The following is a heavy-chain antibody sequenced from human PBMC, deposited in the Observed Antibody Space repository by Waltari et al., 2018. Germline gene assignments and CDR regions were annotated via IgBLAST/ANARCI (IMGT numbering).Heavy chain of an antibody. V-gene: IGHV4-4*02. D-gene: IGHD2-2*01. CDR2: VHHSGKT. J-gene: IGHJ4*02. Sequence: QVQLQESGQGLVKPSGTLYLTCAASGDPVSGNYWWSWVRQSPEKGLEWIGQVHHSGKTHYNPSIQSRVTISVDSPKNQFSLTLKSVTAADTAVYYCAGDRAIGLFFDYWGRGTLVTVSS. CDR3: AGDRAIGLFFDY. CDR1: GDPVSGNYW.